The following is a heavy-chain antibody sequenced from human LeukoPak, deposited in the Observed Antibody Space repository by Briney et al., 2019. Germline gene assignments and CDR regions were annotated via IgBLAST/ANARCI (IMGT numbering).Heavy chain of an antibody. D-gene: IGHD5-18*01. CDR2: IYHSGST. J-gene: IGHJ4*02. CDR1: GGSISGGGYS. CDR3: ARGGHVDTAMAIDY. V-gene: IGHV4-30-2*01. Sequence: SQTLSLTCAVSGGSISGGGYSWSWIRQPPGKGLEWIGYIYHSGSTYYNPSLKSRVTISVDRSKNQFSLKLSSVTAADTAVYYCARGGHVDTAMAIDYWGQGTLVTVSS.